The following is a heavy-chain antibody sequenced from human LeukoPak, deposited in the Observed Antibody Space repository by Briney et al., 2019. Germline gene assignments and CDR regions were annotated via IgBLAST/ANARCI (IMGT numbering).Heavy chain of an antibody. CDR3: ARSMGWSSEHDP. CDR2: IYHSGST. J-gene: IGHJ5*02. Sequence: PSETLSLTCAVSGYSISSGYYWGWIRQPPGKGLEWIGSIYHSGSTYYNPSLKSRVTISVDTSKNQFSLKLSSVTAADTAVYYCARSMGWSSEHDPWGQGTLVTVSS. CDR1: GYSISSGYY. D-gene: IGHD6-19*01. V-gene: IGHV4-38-2*01.